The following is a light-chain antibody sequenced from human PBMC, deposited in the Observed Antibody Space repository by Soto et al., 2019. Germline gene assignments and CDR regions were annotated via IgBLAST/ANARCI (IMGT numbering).Light chain of an antibody. CDR1: QGISSW. J-gene: IGKJ4*01. CDR3: QQANSFPLT. V-gene: IGKV1-12*01. CDR2: TGS. Sequence: DIQMTQSPSSVSASVGDRVSITCRASQGISSWLAWYQQKPGRAPKLLIYTGSSLQGGVPSRCSGTGSWTDFTLTISSLQPEDVATYYCQQANSFPLTVGVGTKVEIK.